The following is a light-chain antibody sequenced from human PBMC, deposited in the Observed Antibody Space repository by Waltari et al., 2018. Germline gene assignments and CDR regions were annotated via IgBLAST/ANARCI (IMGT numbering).Light chain of an antibody. CDR3: GTWDSSLSAHVV. Sequence: QSVLTQPPSVSATPGQKVTIPCSGSSSNLGNNSVSWYQQLPGTAPKLLIYDNNKRPSGIPDRFSGSKSGTSATLGITGLQTGDEADYYCGTWDSSLSAHVVFGGGTKLTVL. J-gene: IGLJ2*01. V-gene: IGLV1-51*01. CDR2: DNN. CDR1: SSNLGNNS.